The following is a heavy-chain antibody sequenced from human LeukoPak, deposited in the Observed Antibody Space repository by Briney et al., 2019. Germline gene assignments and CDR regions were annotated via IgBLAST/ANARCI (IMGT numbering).Heavy chain of an antibody. V-gene: IGHV3-53*01. CDR3: AGVWELSFDY. CDR2: SYSGGTT. J-gene: IGHJ4*02. Sequence: PGGSLRLSCVASGFTVSTDHMSWVRQAPGKGLEWVAVSYSGGTTYHAESVKGRFTISRDNSKNTLYLQMNSLRAEDTAVYYCAGVWELSFDYWGQGTLVTVSS. CDR1: GFTVSTDH. D-gene: IGHD3-16*02.